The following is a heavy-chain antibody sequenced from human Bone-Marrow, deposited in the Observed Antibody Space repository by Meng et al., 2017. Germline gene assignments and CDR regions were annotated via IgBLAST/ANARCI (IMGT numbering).Heavy chain of an antibody. CDR2: IKHDGSDK. CDR1: GFTFSNYW. Sequence: GESLKISCAASGFTFSNYWMGWVRQAPGKGLEWVAFIKHDGSDKYHVDSVKGRFTISRDNAKNSLYLQMNSLRAEDTAVYYCARTAKLDYWGQGTLGTVSS. V-gene: IGHV3-7*01. CDR3: ARTAKLDY. J-gene: IGHJ4*02.